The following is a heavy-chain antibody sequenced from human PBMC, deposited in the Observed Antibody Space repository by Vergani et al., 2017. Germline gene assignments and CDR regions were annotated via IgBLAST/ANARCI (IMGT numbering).Heavy chain of an antibody. CDR3: ARQTYYYGSGSLPYFDY. CDR2: IYYSGST. J-gene: IGHJ4*02. V-gene: IGHV4-59*04. CDR1: GGSISSYY. D-gene: IGHD3-10*01. Sequence: QVQLQESGPGLVKPSETLSLTCTVSGGSISSYYWSWIRQHPGKGLEWIGYIYYSGSTYYNPSLKSRVTISVDTSKNQFSLKLSSVTAADTAVYYCARQTYYYGSGSLPYFDYWGQGTLVTVSS.